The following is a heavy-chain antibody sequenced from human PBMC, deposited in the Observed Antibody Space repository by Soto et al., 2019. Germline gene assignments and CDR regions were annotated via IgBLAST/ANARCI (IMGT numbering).Heavy chain of an antibody. V-gene: IGHV3-7*01. CDR3: ERPGTSEFDS. Sequence: PGGSLRLSCAGSGFSFSSSWMSWVRQAPGKGLEWVASTNQDGSVNYYVDSVTGRFTISKDNAKNSLSLQMNSLGAEDTAVYYFERPGTSEFDSWGQGAQVTVSS. CDR2: TNQDGSVN. D-gene: IGHD1-1*01. CDR1: GFSFSSSW. J-gene: IGHJ4*01.